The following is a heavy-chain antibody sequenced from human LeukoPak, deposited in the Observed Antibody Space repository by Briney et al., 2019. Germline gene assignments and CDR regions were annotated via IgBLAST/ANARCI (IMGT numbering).Heavy chain of an antibody. CDR1: GFTFSRYA. J-gene: IGHJ4*02. D-gene: IGHD3-22*01. CDR3: ARDGTGGGYYLFDY. CDR2: ISYYGSNK. V-gene: IGHV3-30-3*01. Sequence: AGGSLRLSCAASGFTFSRYAMHRVRQAPGKRLECVAVISYYGSNKYYADSVKGRFTISRDNSKNTLYLQMNSLRAEDTAVYYCARDGTGGGYYLFDYWGQGTLVTVSS.